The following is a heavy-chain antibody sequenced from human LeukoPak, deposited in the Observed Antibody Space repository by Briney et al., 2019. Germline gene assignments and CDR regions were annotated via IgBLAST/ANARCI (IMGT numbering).Heavy chain of an antibody. CDR1: GFTFSSYA. V-gene: IGHV3-64D*06. D-gene: IGHD1-26*01. Sequence: PGGSLRLSCSASGFTFSSYAMHWVRQAPGKGLEYVSAISSNGGSTYYADSVKGRFTITRDNSKNTLYLQMSSLRGEDTAVYYCVEGGSYSLGGDYWGQGTLVTVSS. CDR2: ISSNGGST. J-gene: IGHJ4*02. CDR3: VEGGSYSLGGDY.